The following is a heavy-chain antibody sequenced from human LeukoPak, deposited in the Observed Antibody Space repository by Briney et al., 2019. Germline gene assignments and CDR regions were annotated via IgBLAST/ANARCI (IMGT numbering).Heavy chain of an antibody. V-gene: IGHV4-39*07. Sequence: PSETLSLTCTVSGGSISSGDYYWSWIRQPPGKGLEWIGSIYYIGSTYYNPSLESRVTISLDTSKNQFSLRLSSVTAADTAVYYYARDGYSYGRYYFDYWGQGTLVTVSS. D-gene: IGHD5-18*01. CDR2: IYYIGST. CDR3: ARDGYSYGRYYFDY. CDR1: GGSISSGDYY. J-gene: IGHJ4*02.